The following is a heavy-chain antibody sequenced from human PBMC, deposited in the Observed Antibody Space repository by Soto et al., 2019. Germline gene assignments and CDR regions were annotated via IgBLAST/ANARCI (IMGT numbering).Heavy chain of an antibody. CDR3: ARGGIRYFGWLLSEEYFQH. CDR2: IYYSGST. V-gene: IGHV4-31*03. Sequence: SETLSLTCTVSGGSISSGGYYWSWIRQHPGKGLEWIGYIYYSGSTYYNPSLKSRVTISVDTSKNQFSLKLSSVTAADTAVYYCARGGIRYFGWLLSEEYFQHWGQGTLVTVSS. CDR1: GGSISSGGYY. D-gene: IGHD3-9*01. J-gene: IGHJ1*01.